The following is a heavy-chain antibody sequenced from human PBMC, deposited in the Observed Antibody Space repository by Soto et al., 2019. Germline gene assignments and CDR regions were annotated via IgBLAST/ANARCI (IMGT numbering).Heavy chain of an antibody. CDR3: VQTHKWLRFDS. CDR2: IYWDGDK. D-gene: IGHD5-12*01. V-gene: IGHV2-5*02. J-gene: IGHJ4*02. CDR1: GFSLSTSGVG. Sequence: QITLKESGPTLVKPTQTLTLTCTFSGFSLSTSGVGVGWIRQPPGKALEWLALIYWDGDKRYSASLKSRLTIMKDTSKNQVVLIMTNMDPVETAKYYCVQTHKWLRFDSWSQGTLVPVSS.